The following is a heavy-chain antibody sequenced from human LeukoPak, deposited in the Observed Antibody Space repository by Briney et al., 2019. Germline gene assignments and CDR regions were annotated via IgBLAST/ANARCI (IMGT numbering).Heavy chain of an antibody. Sequence: GGSLRLSCAASGFTFSGYIMNWVRQAPGKGLEWVSFIGTSGNTIYYADSVKGRFTVSRDNAKNSLYLQMNSLRAEDTAVYYCARDQRLDYWGQGTLVTVSS. CDR3: ARDQRLDY. CDR2: IGTSGNTI. CDR1: GFTFSGYI. D-gene: IGHD6-25*01. J-gene: IGHJ4*02. V-gene: IGHV3-48*01.